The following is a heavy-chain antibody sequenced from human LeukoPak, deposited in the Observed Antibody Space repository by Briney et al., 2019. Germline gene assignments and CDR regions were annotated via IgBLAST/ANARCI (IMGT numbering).Heavy chain of an antibody. Sequence: SETLSLTCTVSGGSIGSYYWSWIRQPAGKGLEWIGRIYTSGSTNYNPSLESRVTMSVDTSRNQCALRLSSVTAADTAVYYCAREGSSLDYWGQGTLVTVSS. V-gene: IGHV4-4*07. CDR1: GGSIGSYY. D-gene: IGHD6-19*01. J-gene: IGHJ4*02. CDR2: IYTSGST. CDR3: AREGSSLDY.